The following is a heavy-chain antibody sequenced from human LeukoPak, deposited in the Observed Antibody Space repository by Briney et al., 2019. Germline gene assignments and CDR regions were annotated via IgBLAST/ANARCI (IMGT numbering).Heavy chain of an antibody. CDR3: ARGPRGYSYGDSTGDYYYYGMDV. CDR1: GFTFSSYD. Sequence: PGGSLRLSCAASGFTFSSYDMHWVRQATGKGLEWVSAIGTAGDTYYPGSVKGRFTISRENAKNSLYLQMTSLRAGDTAVYYCARGPRGYSYGDSTGDYYYYGMDVWGQGTTVTVSS. CDR2: IGTAGDT. V-gene: IGHV3-13*01. D-gene: IGHD5-18*01. J-gene: IGHJ6*02.